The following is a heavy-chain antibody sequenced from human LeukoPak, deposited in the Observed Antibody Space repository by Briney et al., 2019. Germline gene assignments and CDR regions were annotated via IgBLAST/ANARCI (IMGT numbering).Heavy chain of an antibody. D-gene: IGHD5-18*01. CDR2: IHYSGST. CDR1: GDSLSTYY. Sequence: SETLSLTCTVPGDSLSTYYWTWIRQPPGKGLEWVGHIHYSGSTNYNPSLKSRVTISIDTSKNEFSLKLKSVTAADTAVYFCARTTYSFGSGFDSWGQGILVTVSS. J-gene: IGHJ4*02. V-gene: IGHV4-59*01. CDR3: ARTTYSFGSGFDS.